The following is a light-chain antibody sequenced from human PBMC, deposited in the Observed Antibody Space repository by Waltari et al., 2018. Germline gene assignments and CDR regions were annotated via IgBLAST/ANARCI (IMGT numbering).Light chain of an antibody. CDR1: QDITYY. CDR2: DAS. J-gene: IGKJ4*01. CDR3: QQYDNLLFT. V-gene: IGKV1-33*01. Sequence: DIQMTQSPSSLSASVGDRVTISCQASQDITYYLNWYQQKPGKAPKLLIYDASNLETGVPSRFSGSGSGTDFTFTISSLQPEDTATYYCQQYDNLLFTFGGGTKVEIK.